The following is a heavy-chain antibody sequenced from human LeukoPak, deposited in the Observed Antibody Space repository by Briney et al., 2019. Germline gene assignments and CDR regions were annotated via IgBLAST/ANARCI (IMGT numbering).Heavy chain of an antibody. CDR1: GYTFTRYY. Sequence: ASVKVSCKASGYTFTRYYLHWVRQAPGQGLEWMGIINPSGGSTIYAQKFQGRVTMTRNMSTSTVYMELSSLRSEDTAVYYCARAAYCSGGSRYERGWFDPWGQGTLVTVSS. CDR3: ARAAYCSGGSRYERGWFDP. V-gene: IGHV1-46*01. CDR2: INPSGGST. D-gene: IGHD2-15*01. J-gene: IGHJ5*02.